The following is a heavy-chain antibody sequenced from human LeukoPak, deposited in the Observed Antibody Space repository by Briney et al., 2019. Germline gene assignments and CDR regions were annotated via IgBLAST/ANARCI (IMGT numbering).Heavy chain of an antibody. J-gene: IGHJ5*02. CDR1: GFTFSSYW. CDR3: ARLDNEYQLLFGLINWFDP. D-gene: IGHD2-2*01. Sequence: PGGSLRLSCAASGFTFSSYWMSWVRQAPGKGLEWVANIKQDGSEKYYVDSVKGRFTISRDNAKNSLYLQMNSLRAEDTAVCYCARLDNEYQLLFGLINWFDPWGQGTLVTVSS. CDR2: IKQDGSEK. V-gene: IGHV3-7*01.